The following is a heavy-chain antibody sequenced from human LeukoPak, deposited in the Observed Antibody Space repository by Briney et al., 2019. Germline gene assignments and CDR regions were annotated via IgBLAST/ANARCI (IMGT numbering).Heavy chain of an antibody. V-gene: IGHV4-4*09. J-gene: IGHJ6*03. CDR3: ASLSVDTAMLPKAYYYMDV. Sequence: PSETLSLTCTVSGGPISSYYWSWIRQPPGKGLEWIGYIYTSGSTNYNPSLKSRVTISVDTSKNQFSLKLSSVTAADTAVYYCASLSVDTAMLPKAYYYMDVWGKGTTVTVSS. CDR1: GGPISSYY. D-gene: IGHD5-18*01. CDR2: IYTSGST.